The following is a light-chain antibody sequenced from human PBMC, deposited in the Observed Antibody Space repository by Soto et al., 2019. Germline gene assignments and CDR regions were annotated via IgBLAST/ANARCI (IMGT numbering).Light chain of an antibody. CDR1: QSVSIL. V-gene: IGKV3-11*01. CDR3: QQRSNWPPIT. Sequence: EIVMTQSPATLSVSPGERATLSCRASQSVSILLAWYQQKPGQAPRLLIYDASNRATGIPARFSGSGSGTDFTLTISSLEPEDFAVYYCQQRSNWPPITFGQGTRLE. J-gene: IGKJ5*01. CDR2: DAS.